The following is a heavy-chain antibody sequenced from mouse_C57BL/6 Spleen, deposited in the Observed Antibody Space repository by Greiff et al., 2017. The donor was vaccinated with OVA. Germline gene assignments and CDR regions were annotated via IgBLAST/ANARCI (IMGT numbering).Heavy chain of an antibody. V-gene: IGHV1-80*01. CDR1: GYAFSSYW. CDR2: IYPGDGDT. D-gene: IGHD2-5*01. J-gene: IGHJ2*01. Sequence: VKLMESGAELVKPGASVKISCKASGYAFSSYWMNWVKQRPGKGLEWIGQIYPGDGDTNYNGKFKGKATLTADKSSSTAYMQLSSLTSEDSAVYFCARDYSNLFDYWGQGTTLTVSS. CDR3: ARDYSNLFDY.